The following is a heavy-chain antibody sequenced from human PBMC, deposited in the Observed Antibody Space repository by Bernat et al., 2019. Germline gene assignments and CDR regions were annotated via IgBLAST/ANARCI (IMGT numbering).Heavy chain of an antibody. V-gene: IGHV3-21*01. D-gene: IGHD2-2*01. J-gene: IGHJ4*02. CDR3: ARDCWGSTSCKGSDPFDY. CDR2: ISSSSSYI. CDR1: GFTFSSYS. Sequence: EVQLVESGGGLVKPGGSLRLSCAASGFTFSSYSMNWVRQAPGKGLEWVSSISSSSSYIYYADSVTGRFTISRDNAKNSLYLQMNSLRAEDTAVYYCARDCWGSTSCKGSDPFDYWGQGTLVTVSS.